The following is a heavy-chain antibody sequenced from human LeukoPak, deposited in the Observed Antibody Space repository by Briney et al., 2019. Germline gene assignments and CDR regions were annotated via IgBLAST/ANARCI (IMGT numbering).Heavy chain of an antibody. CDR2: IYYSGST. V-gene: IGHV4-59*01. CDR3: ARTGFLEWFSVGYYYYYYMDV. CDR1: GGSISSYY. J-gene: IGHJ6*03. Sequence: PSETLSLTCTVSGGSISSYYWSWIRQPPGKGLEWIGYIYYSGSTNYNPSLKSRVTISVDTSKNQFSLKLSSVTAADTAVYYCARTGFLEWFSVGYYYYYYMDVWGKGTTVTVSS. D-gene: IGHD3-3*01.